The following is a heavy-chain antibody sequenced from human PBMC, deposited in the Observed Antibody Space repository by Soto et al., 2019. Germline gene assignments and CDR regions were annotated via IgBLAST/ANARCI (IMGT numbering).Heavy chain of an antibody. CDR3: ARGRPVAGIDY. V-gene: IGHV3-74*01. Sequence: EVQLVESGGGLVNPGGSLRLSCAASGFTFSSHWMHWVRQAPGKGLVWVARIHSDGSTTTYADFVMGRFTISRDSAKNTLYLQMNSLRAEDTAVYYCARGRPVAGIDYWGQGTLVTVSS. CDR2: IHSDGSTT. D-gene: IGHD6-19*01. CDR1: GFTFSSHW. J-gene: IGHJ4*02.